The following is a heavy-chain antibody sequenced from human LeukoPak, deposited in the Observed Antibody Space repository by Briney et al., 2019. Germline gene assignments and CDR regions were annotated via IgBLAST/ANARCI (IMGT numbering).Heavy chain of an antibody. CDR1: GFTFSSYE. Sequence: GGSLRLSCAASGFTFSSYEMNWVRQAPGKGLEWVSYISSSGSTMYYADSVKGRFTISRDNAKNSLYLQMNSLRAEDTAVYFCAKSTRAVMAMMDVWGKGTTVTVSS. CDR2: ISSSGSTM. CDR3: AKSTRAVMAMMDV. D-gene: IGHD3-16*01. V-gene: IGHV3-48*03. J-gene: IGHJ6*04.